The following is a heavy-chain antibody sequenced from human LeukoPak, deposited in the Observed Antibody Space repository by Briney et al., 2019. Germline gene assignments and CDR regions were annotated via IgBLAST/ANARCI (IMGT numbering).Heavy chain of an antibody. CDR3: VTRGGYWCFDY. CDR2: ISARGDVT. V-gene: IGHV3-23*01. Sequence: PGGSLRLSCAASAFTFSRYAMSWVRQVPGKGLEWASAISARGDVTVYADSVKGRFAISRDNTKNTLYLQMNSLRAEDTAVYYCVTRGGYWCFDYWGQGALVTVSS. J-gene: IGHJ4*02. D-gene: IGHD3-10*01. CDR1: AFTFSRYA.